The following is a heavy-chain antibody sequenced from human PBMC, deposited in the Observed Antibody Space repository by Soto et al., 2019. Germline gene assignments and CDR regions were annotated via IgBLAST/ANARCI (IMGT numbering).Heavy chain of an antibody. Sequence: ASVKVSCKASGYTFTSYGISWVRQAPGQGLEWMGWISAYNGNTNYAQKLQGRVTMTTDTSTSTAYMELRSLRSDDTAVYYCTGIAVAGTKFSWFDPWGQGTLVTVSS. V-gene: IGHV1-18*01. CDR2: ISAYNGNT. CDR3: TGIAVAGTKFSWFDP. D-gene: IGHD6-19*01. CDR1: GYTFTSYG. J-gene: IGHJ5*02.